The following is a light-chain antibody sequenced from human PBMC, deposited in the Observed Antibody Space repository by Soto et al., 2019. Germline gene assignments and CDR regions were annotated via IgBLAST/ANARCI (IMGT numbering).Light chain of an antibody. V-gene: IGKV3-15*01. J-gene: IGKJ1*01. CDR2: GAS. Sequence: EIVMTQSPATLSVSPGERATLSCRASQSVFSNLAWYQQEPGQAPRLLISGASTRASGVPARFIGSGSGTEFTLTISSLQSEEFAVYYCQQYNSWPQTFGQGTKVEIK. CDR3: QQYNSWPQT. CDR1: QSVFSN.